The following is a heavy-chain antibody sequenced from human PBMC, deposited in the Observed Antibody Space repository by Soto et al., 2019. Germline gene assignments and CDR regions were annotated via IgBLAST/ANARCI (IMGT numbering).Heavy chain of an antibody. Sequence: SGGSMSSGSYYWGWIRQPPGKGLEWIGSIYYSGSTYYNPSLKSRVTTSVDTSKNQFSLKLSSVTAADTAVYYCARAGTSNWFDPWGQGTLVTVSS. D-gene: IGHD6-19*01. J-gene: IGHJ5*02. CDR1: GGSMSSGSYY. CDR2: IYYSGST. V-gene: IGHV4-39*01. CDR3: ARAGTSNWFDP.